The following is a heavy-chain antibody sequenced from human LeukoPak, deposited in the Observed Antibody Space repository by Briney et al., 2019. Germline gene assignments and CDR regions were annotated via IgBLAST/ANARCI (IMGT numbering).Heavy chain of an antibody. J-gene: IGHJ6*04. Sequence: GASVKVSCKASGYTFSDYGVSWVRQAPGQGLEWMGRISTYNDNTNYAQKFQDRVTITADISTNTAYMELSSLRSEDTAVYFCAGIPVFGVVLHQEPVWGKGTTVTVSS. CDR1: GYTFSDYG. CDR2: ISTYNDNT. V-gene: IGHV1-18*01. D-gene: IGHD3-3*01. CDR3: AGIPVFGVVLHQEPV.